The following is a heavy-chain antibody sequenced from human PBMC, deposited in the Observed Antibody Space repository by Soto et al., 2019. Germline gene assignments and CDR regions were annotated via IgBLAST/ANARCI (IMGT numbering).Heavy chain of an antibody. Sequence: QVQLVESGGGLVKPGGSLRLSCAASGFNFSDHYMNWVRQAPGKGLEWVSYISGSSRYTNFADSVKGRFTISRDNAKNSLYLQMNSLRVEDTAVYYCARHTSGWHYYDYWGQGTPVTVSS. CDR2: ISGSSRYT. CDR1: GFNFSDHY. D-gene: IGHD6-19*01. V-gene: IGHV3-11*06. CDR3: ARHTSGWHYYDY. J-gene: IGHJ4*02.